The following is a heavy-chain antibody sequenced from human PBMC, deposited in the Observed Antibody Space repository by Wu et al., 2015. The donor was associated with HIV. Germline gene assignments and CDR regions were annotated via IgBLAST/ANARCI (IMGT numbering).Heavy chain of an antibody. CDR1: GYTLTTSD. D-gene: IGHD1-1*01. CDR2: INPSTSHT. Sequence: QVQLVQSGAEVKKPGASVKVSCKASGYTLTTSDPHWVRQASGQGLEWMGWINPSTSHTTYAQNFQGRVTMTRNISINTAYMELNSLRSEDTAVYYCARRGTWGDRFNVIRGGLDVWGQGTTVTVSS. CDR3: ARRGTWGDRFNVIRGGLDV. V-gene: IGHV1-8*01. J-gene: IGHJ6*02.